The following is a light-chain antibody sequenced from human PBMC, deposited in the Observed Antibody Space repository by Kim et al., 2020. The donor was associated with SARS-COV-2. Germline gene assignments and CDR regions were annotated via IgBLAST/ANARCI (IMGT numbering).Light chain of an antibody. CDR2: STS. CDR3: QQYKTYPYT. J-gene: IGKJ4*01. Sequence: DIQMTQSPSSMSASVGDRVNITCRASQYINTWLAWYQQKPDRAPKPLIYSTSSLQRGVPSRFSGSGSGADFTLTISSLQPEDFATYYCQQYKTYPYTFGGGTKVDIK. CDR1: QYINTW. V-gene: IGKV1D-16*01.